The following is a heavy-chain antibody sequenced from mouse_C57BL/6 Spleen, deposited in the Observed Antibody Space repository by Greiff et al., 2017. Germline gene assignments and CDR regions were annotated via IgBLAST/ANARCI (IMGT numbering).Heavy chain of an antibody. CDR1: GYTFPSYW. V-gene: IGHV1-69*01. CDR2: IDPSDSYT. CDR3: ARIYYDYAMDY. Sequence: QVQLQQPGAELVMPGASVKLSCKASGYTFPSYWMHWVKQRPGQGLEWIGEIDPSDSYTNYNQKFKGKSTLTVDKSSSTAYMQLSSLTSEDSAVYYCARIYYDYAMDYWGQGTSVTVSS. J-gene: IGHJ4*01. D-gene: IGHD2-1*01.